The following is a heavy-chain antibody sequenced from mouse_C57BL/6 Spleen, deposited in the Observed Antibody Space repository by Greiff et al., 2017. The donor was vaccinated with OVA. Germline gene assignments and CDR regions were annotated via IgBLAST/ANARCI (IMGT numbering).Heavy chain of an antibody. V-gene: IGHV5-17*01. CDR1: GFTFSDYG. D-gene: IGHD1-1*01. J-gene: IGHJ4*01. CDR2: ISSGSSTI. Sequence: EVKLQESGGGLVKPGGSLKLSCAASGFTFSDYGMHWVRQAPEKGLEWVAYISSGSSTIYYADTVKGRFTISRDNAKNTLFLQMTSLRSEDTAMYYCARISYYYGSNYAMDYWGQGTSVTVSS. CDR3: ARISYYYGSNYAMDY.